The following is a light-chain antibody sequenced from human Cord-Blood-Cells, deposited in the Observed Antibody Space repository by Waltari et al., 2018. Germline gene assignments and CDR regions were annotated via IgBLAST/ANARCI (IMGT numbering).Light chain of an antibody. CDR3: QQYYSTIFT. CDR2: WAS. Sequence: DIVMTQSPDSLAVSLGERATINCKSSLSVLYSSNNKNYLAWYQQKPGQPPKLLIYWASTRESGVPDRFSGSGSGTDFTLTISSLQAEDVAVYYCQQYYSTIFTSGPGTKVDIK. J-gene: IGKJ3*01. CDR1: LSVLYSSNNKNY. V-gene: IGKV4-1*01.